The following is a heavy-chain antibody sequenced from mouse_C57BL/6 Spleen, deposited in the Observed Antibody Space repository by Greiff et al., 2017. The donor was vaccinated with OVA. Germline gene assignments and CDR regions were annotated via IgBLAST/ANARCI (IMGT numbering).Heavy chain of an antibody. D-gene: IGHD1-1*01. CDR3: ARLTTVVAHYYAMDY. CDR2: ISGGGGNT. J-gene: IGHJ4*01. Sequence: EVQGVESGGGLVKPGGSLKLSCAASGFTFSSYTMSWVRQTPEKRLEWVATISGGGGNTYYPDSVKGRFTLSRDNAKNTLYLQMSSLRSEDTALYYGARLTTVVAHYYAMDYWGQGTSVTVSS. CDR1: GFTFSSYT. V-gene: IGHV5-9*01.